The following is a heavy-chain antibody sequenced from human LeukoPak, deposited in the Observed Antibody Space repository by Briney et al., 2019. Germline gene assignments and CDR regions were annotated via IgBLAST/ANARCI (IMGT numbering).Heavy chain of an antibody. CDR2: IYHSGST. D-gene: IGHD4-23*01. Sequence: SETLSLTCAVSGGSISSSNWWSWVRQPPGKGLEWIGEIYHSGSTNYNPSLKSRVTISVDKSKNQFSLKLSSVTAADTAVYYCTRFTVVKAGGWFDPWGQGTLVTVSS. V-gene: IGHV4-4*02. CDR1: GGSISSSNW. CDR3: TRFTVVKAGGWFDP. J-gene: IGHJ5*02.